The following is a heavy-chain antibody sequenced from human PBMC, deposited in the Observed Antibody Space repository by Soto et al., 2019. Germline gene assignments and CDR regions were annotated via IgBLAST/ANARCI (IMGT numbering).Heavy chain of an antibody. Sequence: QVQLQQWGAGLLKPSETLSLTCAVYGGSFSGYYWSWIRQPPGKGLEWIGEINHSGSTNYNPSLKSRVTISVATSKNQFSLKLSSVTAADTAVYYCARGRPGRLTMVRGVIIPARFDPWGQGTLVTVSS. V-gene: IGHV4-34*01. CDR3: ARGRPGRLTMVRGVIIPARFDP. D-gene: IGHD3-10*01. CDR1: GGSFSGYY. J-gene: IGHJ5*02. CDR2: INHSGST.